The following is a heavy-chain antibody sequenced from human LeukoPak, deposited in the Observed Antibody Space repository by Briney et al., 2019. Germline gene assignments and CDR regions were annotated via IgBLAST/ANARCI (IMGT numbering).Heavy chain of an antibody. V-gene: IGHV4-39*01. D-gene: IGHD1-1*01. CDR2: IYYSGST. J-gene: IGHJ5*02. Sequence: SETLSLTCSVSGGSLSSGNDYWLWIRQPPGKGLEWIGSIYYSGSTYYNPSLKSRVTISVDTSKNQFSLKLSSVTAPDTAVYYCARRDKPGKFDPWGQGTLVTVSS. CDR3: ARRDKPGKFDP. CDR1: GGSLSSGNDY.